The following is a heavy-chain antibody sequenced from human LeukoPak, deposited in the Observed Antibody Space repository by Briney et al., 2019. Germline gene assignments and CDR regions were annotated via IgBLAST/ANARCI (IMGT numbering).Heavy chain of an antibody. CDR2: INPNSGGT. D-gene: IGHD4-23*01. V-gene: IGHV1-2*02. CDR1: GYTFTGYY. J-gene: IGHJ3*02. CDR3: ACSSSTVGGALDI. Sequence: GASVKVSCKASGYTFTGYYIHWVRQAPGQGLEWMGWINPNSGGTNYAQKFQGRVTMTRDTSISTAYMELSRLRSDDTAVYYCACSSSTVGGALDIWGQGTMVTVSS.